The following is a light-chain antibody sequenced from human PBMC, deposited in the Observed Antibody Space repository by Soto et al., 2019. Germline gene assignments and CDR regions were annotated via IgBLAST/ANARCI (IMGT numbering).Light chain of an antibody. CDR3: SSYTSSSTLYV. J-gene: IGLJ1*01. V-gene: IGLV2-14*01. CDR1: SSDVGGYNY. CDR2: DVS. Sequence: QSALTQPASVSGSPGQSITISCTGTSSDVGGYNYVSWYQQHPGKAPKLMIYDVSNRPSGVSNRFSGSKSGNTACLTISGLQAEDEADYYCSSYTSSSTLYVFGTGTQLTVL.